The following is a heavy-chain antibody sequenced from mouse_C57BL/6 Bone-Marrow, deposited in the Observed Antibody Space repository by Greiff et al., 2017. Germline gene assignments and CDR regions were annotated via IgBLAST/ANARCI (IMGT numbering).Heavy chain of an antibody. D-gene: IGHD2-5*01. J-gene: IGHJ4*01. CDR3: TTFYSNYLYAMDY. CDR2: IDPEDGDT. V-gene: IGHV14-1*01. CDR1: GFNIKDYY. Sequence: VQLQQSGAELVRPGASVKLSCTASGFNIKDYYMHWVKQRPEQGLEWIGRIDPEDGDTEYAPKFQGKATMTADTSSNTAYLQLSSLTSEDTAVYYCTTFYSNYLYAMDYWGRGTSVTVSS.